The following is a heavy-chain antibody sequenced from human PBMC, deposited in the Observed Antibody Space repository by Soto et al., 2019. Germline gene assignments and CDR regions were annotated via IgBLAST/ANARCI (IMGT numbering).Heavy chain of an antibody. CDR2: IYYSGST. CDR3: ARRERAAGTDWWFDP. Sequence: QLQLQESGPGLVKPSETLSLTCTVSGGSISSSSFHWGWIRQPPGKGLEWIGSIYYSGSTYYSPSRTSRVTISVDTSQNQSSRKVSAVTAADTAVYYCARRERAAGTDWWFDPWGQGTLLTVSS. D-gene: IGHD6-13*01. V-gene: IGHV4-39*01. CDR1: GGSISSSSFH. J-gene: IGHJ5*02.